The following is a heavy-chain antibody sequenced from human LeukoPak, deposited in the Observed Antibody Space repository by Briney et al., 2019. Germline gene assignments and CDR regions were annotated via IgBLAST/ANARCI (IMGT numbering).Heavy chain of an antibody. CDR1: GFTFNSYW. Sequence: GGSLRLSCAASGFTFNSYWMHWVCQAPGKGLVWVSRINSDGSSTSYADSVKGRFTISRDNAKNTLYLQMNSLRAEDTAVYYCARDLFPENDYGDPTGYWGQGTLVTVSS. CDR2: INSDGSST. D-gene: IGHD4-17*01. V-gene: IGHV3-74*01. J-gene: IGHJ4*02. CDR3: ARDLFPENDYGDPTGY.